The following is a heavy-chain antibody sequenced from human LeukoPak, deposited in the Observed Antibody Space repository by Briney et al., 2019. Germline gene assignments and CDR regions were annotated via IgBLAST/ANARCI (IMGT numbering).Heavy chain of an antibody. Sequence: GGSLRLSCAASGFTFSSYEMNWVRQAPGKGLEWVSYISSSGNTIYYADSVKGRFTISRDNAKNSLYLQMNSLRAEDTAVYHCARAPLVLQFRWWFDPWGQGTLVIVSS. D-gene: IGHD5-24*01. CDR1: GFTFSSYE. V-gene: IGHV3-48*03. J-gene: IGHJ5*02. CDR2: ISSSGNTI. CDR3: ARAPLVLQFRWWFDP.